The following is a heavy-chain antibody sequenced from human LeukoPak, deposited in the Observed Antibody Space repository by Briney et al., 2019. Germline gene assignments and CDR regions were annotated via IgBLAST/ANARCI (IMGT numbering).Heavy chain of an antibody. J-gene: IGHJ3*02. Sequence: SETLSLTCTVSGASISSYYWGWIRQPPGKGLEWLGSIYYSGSTYYNPSLKSRVTISVDTSKNQFSLKLSSVTAADTAVYYCARRRIVGAKPAFDIWGQGTMVTVSS. V-gene: IGHV4-39*01. CDR2: IYYSGST. CDR1: GASISSYY. D-gene: IGHD1-26*01. CDR3: ARRRIVGAKPAFDI.